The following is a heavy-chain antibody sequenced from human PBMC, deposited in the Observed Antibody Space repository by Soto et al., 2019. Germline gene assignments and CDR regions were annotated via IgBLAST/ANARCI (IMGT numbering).Heavy chain of an antibody. J-gene: IGHJ2*01. V-gene: IGHV1-69*12. CDR2: IIPNFGTA. CDR1: GGTFSSYT. CDR3: ARGNHRWLQLWYFDL. D-gene: IGHD5-12*01. Sequence: QVQLVQSGAEVKKPGSSVTVSCKASGGTFSSYTISWVRQAPGQGLEWMGGIIPNFGTANYAKTFQGRVTITADESTSTAYMELSSLRSEDTAVYYCARGNHRWLQLWYFDLWGRGTLVTVSS.